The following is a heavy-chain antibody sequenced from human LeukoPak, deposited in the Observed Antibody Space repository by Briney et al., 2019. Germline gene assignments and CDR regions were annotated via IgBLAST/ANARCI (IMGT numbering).Heavy chain of an antibody. V-gene: IGHV3-30-3*01. CDR2: ISYDGSNK. CDR3: ARVLQRAFDI. J-gene: IGHJ3*02. D-gene: IGHD6-25*01. CDR1: GFTFSSYA. Sequence: PGGSLRLSCAASGFTFSSYAMHWVRQAPGKGLEWVAVISYDGSNKYYADSVKGRFTISRDNSKNTLYLQMYSLRAEDTAVYYCARVLQRAFDIWGQGTMVTVSS.